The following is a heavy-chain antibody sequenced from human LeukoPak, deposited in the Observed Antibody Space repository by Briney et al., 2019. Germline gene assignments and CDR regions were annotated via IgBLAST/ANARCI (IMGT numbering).Heavy chain of an antibody. CDR3: AKHRGYSCGSLGMDV. D-gene: IGHD5-18*01. J-gene: IGHJ6*02. Sequence: GGSLRLSCAASGFTFSSYGMHWVRQAPGKGLEWVAVISYDGSNKYYADSVKGRFTISRDNSKNTLYLQMNSLRAEDTAVYYCAKHRGYSCGSLGMDVWGQGPTVTVSS. V-gene: IGHV3-30*18. CDR1: GFTFSSYG. CDR2: ISYDGSNK.